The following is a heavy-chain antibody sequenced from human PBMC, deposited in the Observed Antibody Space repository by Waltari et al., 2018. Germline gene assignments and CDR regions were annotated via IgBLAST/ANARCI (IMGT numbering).Heavy chain of an antibody. D-gene: IGHD3-10*02. J-gene: IGHJ4*02. V-gene: IGHV3-23*01. Sequence: EVSLLESGGGLVPPGGSLRLSCAASGFTFSSYAMRWVLQTPGKGLGCVAGITTGGAPYYTDSVKGRLTISRDNSKNTLYLQMNSLRAEDTALYYCAKEAPLVQGFLWADFWGQGTLVTVSS. CDR1: GFTFSSYA. CDR2: ITTGGAP. CDR3: AKEAPLVQGFLWADF.